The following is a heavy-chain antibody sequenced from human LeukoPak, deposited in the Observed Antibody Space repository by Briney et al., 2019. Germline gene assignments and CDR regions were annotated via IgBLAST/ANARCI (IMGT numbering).Heavy chain of an antibody. CDR1: GGSFSDYR. J-gene: IGHJ4*02. CDR2: INHSGST. Sequence: SETLSLTCAVYGGSFSDYRWSWIRQPPGKGLEWIGEINHSGSTNYNPSLKSRVTISVDTSKNQFSLKLSSVTAADTAVYYCASLSSSSPTDYWGQGTLVTVSS. V-gene: IGHV4-34*01. D-gene: IGHD6-6*01. CDR3: ASLSSSSPTDY.